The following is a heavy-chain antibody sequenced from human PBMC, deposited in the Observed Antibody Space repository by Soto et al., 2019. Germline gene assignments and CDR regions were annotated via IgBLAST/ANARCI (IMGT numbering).Heavy chain of an antibody. CDR1: GFSFSSYW. CDR2: IKGDGSEK. D-gene: IGHD6-19*01. V-gene: IGHV3-7*01. CDR3: ARDTGGAAYSSGWYGD. Sequence: GGSLRLSCVASGFSFSSYWMKWVRQAPGKGLETVANIKGDGSEKTYVDSVKGRFTISRDSTKQTLYLQMNSLRPDDTAMYYCARDTGGAAYSSGWYGDWGQGTLVTVSS. J-gene: IGHJ4*02.